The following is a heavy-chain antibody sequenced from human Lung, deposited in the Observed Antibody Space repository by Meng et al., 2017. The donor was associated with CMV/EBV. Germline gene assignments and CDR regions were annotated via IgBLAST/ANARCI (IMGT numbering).Heavy chain of an antibody. CDR2: INHSGST. V-gene: IGHV4-34*01. CDR3: ARLRFLEWLPLDAFDI. D-gene: IGHD3-3*01. J-gene: IGHJ3*02. CDR1: GGSFSGYY. Sequence: LXXAVYGGSFSGYYWSWIRQPPGKGLEWIGEINHSGSTNYNPSLKSRVTISVDTSKNQFSLKLSSVTAADMAVYYCARLRFLEWLPLDAFDIWGQGXMVTVSS.